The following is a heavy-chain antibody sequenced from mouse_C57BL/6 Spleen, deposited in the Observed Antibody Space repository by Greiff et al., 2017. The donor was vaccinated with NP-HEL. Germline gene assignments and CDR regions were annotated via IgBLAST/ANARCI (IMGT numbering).Heavy chain of an antibody. CDR2: ISSGSSTI. Sequence: EVQRVESGGGLVKPGGSLKLSCAASGFTFSDYGMHWVRQAPEKGLEWVAYISSGSSTIYYADTVKGRFTISRDNAKNTLFLQMTSLRSEDTAMYYCARLDSNYGGYYFDYWGQGTTLTVSS. V-gene: IGHV5-17*01. CDR1: GFTFSDYG. D-gene: IGHD2-5*01. J-gene: IGHJ2*01. CDR3: ARLDSNYGGYYFDY.